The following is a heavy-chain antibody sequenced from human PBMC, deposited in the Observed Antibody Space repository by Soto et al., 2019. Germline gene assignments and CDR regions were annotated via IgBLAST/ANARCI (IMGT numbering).Heavy chain of an antibody. CDR2: ISGGSRTI. CDR1: GFTFKTYS. Sequence: EVQLVESGGGLVQPGGSLRLSCAASGFTFKTYSMNWVRQAPGKGLEWVSYISGGSRTINYADYVKGRFTISRDNAKNSHYLQMNSLKDEDTAVYYCATDQINARSKYAFDIWGQGTVVTVSS. V-gene: IGHV3-48*02. CDR3: ATDQINARSKYAFDI. D-gene: IGHD2-2*01. J-gene: IGHJ3*02.